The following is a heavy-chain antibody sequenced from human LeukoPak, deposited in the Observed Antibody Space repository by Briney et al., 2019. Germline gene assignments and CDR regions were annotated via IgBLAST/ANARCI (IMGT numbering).Heavy chain of an antibody. V-gene: IGHV4-34*01. J-gene: IGHJ4*02. CDR1: GGSFSGYY. Sequence: SETLSLTCAVYGGSFSGYYWSWIRQPPGKGLEWIGEINHSGSTNYNPSLKSRVTISVDTSKNQFSLKLSSVTAADTAVYYCARDYDGSSLFDYWGQGTLVTVSS. CDR3: ARDYDGSSLFDY. D-gene: IGHD6-6*01. CDR2: INHSGST.